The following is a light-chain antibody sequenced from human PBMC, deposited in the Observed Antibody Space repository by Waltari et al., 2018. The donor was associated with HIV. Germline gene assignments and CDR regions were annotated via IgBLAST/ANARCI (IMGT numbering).Light chain of an antibody. CDR1: RSDVGYYNY. CDR2: DVS. V-gene: IGLV2-14*03. CDR3: SSYTGSSTLCL. Sequence: QSALTQPASVSGSPGQSITISCTGTRSDVGYYNYVSWYQQHPDKPPKLTCYDVSTRPSGVSNPFSGSKSGNTASLTLSGIQAEDEADYYCSSYTGSSTLCLFGTGTRVTVL. J-gene: IGLJ1*01.